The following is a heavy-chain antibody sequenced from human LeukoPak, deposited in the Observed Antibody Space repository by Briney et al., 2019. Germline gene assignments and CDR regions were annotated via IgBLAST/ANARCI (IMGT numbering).Heavy chain of an antibody. D-gene: IGHD2-2*01. V-gene: IGHV4-59*08. J-gene: IGHJ4*02. CDR2: IYYSGST. CDR3: ARRYCSSTSCYPDY. CDR1: GGSISGYY. Sequence: SETLSLTCTVSGGSISGYYWSWIRQPPGKGLEWIGYIYYSGSTDYNPSLKSRVTISVDTSKNQFSLKLSSVTAADTAVYYCARRYCSSTSCYPDYWGQGTLVTVSS.